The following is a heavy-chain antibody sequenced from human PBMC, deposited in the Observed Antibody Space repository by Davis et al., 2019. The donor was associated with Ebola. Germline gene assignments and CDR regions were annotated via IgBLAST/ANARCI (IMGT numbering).Heavy chain of an antibody. Sequence: GESLKISCSASGFTFTTYAMHWVRQAPGKGLEYVSAISYNGGSTYYADSVKGRFTISRDNSKNTLYLQMNSLRAEDTAVYYCARDHYGSGRSFDYWGQGTLVTVSS. CDR1: GFTFTTYA. V-gene: IGHV3-64*04. CDR3: ARDHYGSGRSFDY. D-gene: IGHD3-10*01. J-gene: IGHJ4*02. CDR2: ISYNGGST.